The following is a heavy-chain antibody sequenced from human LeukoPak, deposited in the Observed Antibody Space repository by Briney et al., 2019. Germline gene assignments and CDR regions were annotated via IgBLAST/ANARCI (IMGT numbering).Heavy chain of an antibody. CDR1: GYSISSGYY. CDR3: ARAFRMYALHNWFDP. Sequence: SETLSLTCIVSGYSISSGYYWGWIRQPPGKGLEWIGYIYYSGSTNYNPSLRSRVTISVDTSKNQFALKLSSVTAADTAVYYCARAFRMYALHNWFDPWGQGTLVTVSS. CDR2: IYYSGST. J-gene: IGHJ5*02. V-gene: IGHV4-61*01. D-gene: IGHD2-8*01.